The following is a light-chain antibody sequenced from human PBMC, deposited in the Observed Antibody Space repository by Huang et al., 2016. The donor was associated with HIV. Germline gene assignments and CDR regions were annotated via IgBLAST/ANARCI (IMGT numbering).Light chain of an antibody. J-gene: IGKJ1*01. V-gene: IGKV1-6*02. Sequence: AIHMTQSPSFLSAFVGDRVAITCRASQGIRSDLGWYQHKPGKAPKLLISSASSLQSGVPSRFSGSGSDTNFTLTISSLQPEDFATYYCLQDYDYPCTFGQGTRVEI. CDR2: SAS. CDR3: LQDYDYPCT. CDR1: QGIRSD.